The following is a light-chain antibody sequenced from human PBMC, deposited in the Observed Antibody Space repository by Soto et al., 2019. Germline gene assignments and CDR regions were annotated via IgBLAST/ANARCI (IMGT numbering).Light chain of an antibody. Sequence: QSALTQPASVSGSPGQSITISCTGTSSDVGSYNLVSWYQQHPGKAPKLMIYEGRKRPSGVSNRFSGSKSGNTASLTISGLQAEDEADYYCCSYAGSSTSVVFGGGTKLTVL. CDR2: EGR. CDR1: SSDVGSYNL. J-gene: IGLJ2*01. CDR3: CSYAGSSTSVV. V-gene: IGLV2-23*01.